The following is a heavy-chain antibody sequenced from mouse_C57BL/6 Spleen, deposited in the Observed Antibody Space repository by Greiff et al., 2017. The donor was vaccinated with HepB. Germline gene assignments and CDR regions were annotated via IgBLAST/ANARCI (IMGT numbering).Heavy chain of an antibody. CDR1: GFNIKDYY. Sequence: VQLQQSGAELVRPGASVKLSCTASGFNIKDYYMHWVKQRPEQGLEWIGRIDPEDGDTEYAPKFQGKATMTADTSSNTAYLQLSSLTSEDTAVYYCTTSYYYGSSPFDYWGQGTTLTVSS. CDR2: IDPEDGDT. CDR3: TTSYYYGSSPFDY. V-gene: IGHV14-1*01. J-gene: IGHJ2*01. D-gene: IGHD1-1*01.